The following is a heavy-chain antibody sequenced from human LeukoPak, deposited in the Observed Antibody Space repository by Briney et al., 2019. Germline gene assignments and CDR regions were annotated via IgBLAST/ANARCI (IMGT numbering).Heavy chain of an antibody. D-gene: IGHD3-10*01. CDR2: INSYNGNT. CDR1: GYTFTIYG. Sequence: ASVKVSCKTSGYTFTIYGISWVRQAPGQGLEWMGWINSYNGNTNFAQKFQGSVTMTTDTSTTTAYMELRSLRSDDTALYYCARDREATMVRGESGYYGMDVWGQGTTVTVSS. J-gene: IGHJ6*02. CDR3: ARDREATMVRGESGYYGMDV. V-gene: IGHV1-18*01.